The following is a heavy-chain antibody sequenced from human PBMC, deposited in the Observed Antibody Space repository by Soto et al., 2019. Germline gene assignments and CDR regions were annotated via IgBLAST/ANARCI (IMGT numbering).Heavy chain of an antibody. J-gene: IGHJ6*02. Sequence: PGGSLRLSCSAFGFTFNKYAMHWVRQAPGTGLQYVSGISDTGGSTFHADSVKGRFTISRDDSKDTLFLQMSSLRAEDTAVYYCARDRPRGYALCWGQAITVTGSS. CDR1: GFTFNKYA. CDR2: ISDTGGST. CDR3: ARDRPRGYALC. V-gene: IGHV3-64D*06. D-gene: IGHD6-25*01.